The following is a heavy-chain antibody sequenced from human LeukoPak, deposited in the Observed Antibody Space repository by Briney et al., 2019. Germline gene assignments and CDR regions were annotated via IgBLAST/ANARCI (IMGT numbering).Heavy chain of an antibody. D-gene: IGHD6-19*01. J-gene: IGHJ6*03. CDR3: ATLSSGWSRPYYYYYMDV. V-gene: IGHV3-66*01. CDR2: IYNGGNT. CDR1: GFTVSSNY. Sequence: GGSLRLSCAASGFTVSSNYINWVRQAPGKGLEWVSVIYNGGNTYYADSVKGRFTISKDNSKNTLYLQMDSLRAEDTAVYFCATLSSGWSRPYYYYYMDVWGKGTTVTVSS.